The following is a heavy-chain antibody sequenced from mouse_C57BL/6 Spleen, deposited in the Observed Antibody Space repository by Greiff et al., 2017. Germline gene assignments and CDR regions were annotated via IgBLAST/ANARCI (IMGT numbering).Heavy chain of an antibody. J-gene: IGHJ2*01. CDR1: GYAFSSYW. CDR2: IYPGDGDT. D-gene: IGHD2-2*01. V-gene: IGHV1-80*01. Sequence: VQLQESGAELVKPGASVKISCKASGYAFSSYWMNWVKQRPGKGLEWIGQIYPGDGDTNYNGKFKGKATLTADKSSSTAYMQLSSLTSEDSAVYFCARGGGYDDLFDYWGQGTTLTVSS. CDR3: ARGGGYDDLFDY.